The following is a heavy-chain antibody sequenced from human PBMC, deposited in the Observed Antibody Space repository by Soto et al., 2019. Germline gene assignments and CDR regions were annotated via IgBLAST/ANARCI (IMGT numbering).Heavy chain of an antibody. Sequence: PSETLSLTCAVYGGSVNGYYWNWIRQPPEKGLEWIGEINHTGGTHYNPSLKSRVTMSVDTSKNQFSLGLSSVTAADTAIYYCATRITVFGLLIPPFDPWGQGTQVTVSS. D-gene: IGHD3-3*01. CDR1: GGSVNGYY. CDR2: INHTGGT. CDR3: ATRITVFGLLIPPFDP. V-gene: IGHV4-34*01. J-gene: IGHJ5*02.